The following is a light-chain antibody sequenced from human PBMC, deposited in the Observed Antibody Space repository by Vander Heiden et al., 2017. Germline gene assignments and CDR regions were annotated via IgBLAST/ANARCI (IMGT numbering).Light chain of an antibody. CDR3: QQYSDWWT. CDR1: QSVKSN. J-gene: IGKJ1*01. V-gene: IGKV3-15*01. CDR2: DAS. Sequence: TVMTQSPATLSASPGETATLPRRASQSVKSNLAWYQQKPGRAPRLLIFDASTRTAGIAGRFSGSGSGTEFTLTISSLQSEDFAVYYCQQYSDWWTFGQGTKVDVK.